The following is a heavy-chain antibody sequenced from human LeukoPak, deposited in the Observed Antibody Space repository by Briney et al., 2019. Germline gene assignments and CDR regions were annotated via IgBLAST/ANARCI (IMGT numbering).Heavy chain of an antibody. CDR3: AREILRLDI. CDR2: INTNTGKP. J-gene: IGHJ3*02. V-gene: IGHV7-4-1*02. Sequence: ASVKVSCKSSGYSFTTHSISWVRQAPGQGLEWMGWINTNTGKPTYAQGFTGRFVFSVDTSVSTAYLQISSLTTEDTAAYYCAREILRLDIWGQGTMVTVSS. CDR1: GYSFTTHS.